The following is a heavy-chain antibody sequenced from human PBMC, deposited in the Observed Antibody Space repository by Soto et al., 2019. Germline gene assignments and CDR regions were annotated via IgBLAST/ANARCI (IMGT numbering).Heavy chain of an antibody. D-gene: IGHD2-2*01. CDR1: GGSISSGGYS. CDR3: ARANCSSTSCYRSYYYYGMDV. CDR2: IYHSGST. Sequence: QLQLQESGSGLVKPSQTLSLTCAVSGGSISSGGYSWSWIRQPPGKGLEWIGYIYHSGSTYYNPSLKSRVTISVDRSKNQFSQKLSSVTAADTAVYYCARANCSSTSCYRSYYYYGMDVWGQGTTVTVSS. V-gene: IGHV4-30-2*01. J-gene: IGHJ6*02.